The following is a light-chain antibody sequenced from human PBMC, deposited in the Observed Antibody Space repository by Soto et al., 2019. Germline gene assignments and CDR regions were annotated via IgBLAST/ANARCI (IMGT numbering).Light chain of an antibody. CDR1: NRDVGSYNL. CDR2: EVR. Sequence: QSVLTQPASVSGSPGQSITIACTGTNRDVGSYNLASWYQQRPGEAPKLIISEVRNRPSGISYRFTGSKSGNTASLTISGLQAEDEADYYCSSYTTTSTLVLGGGTK. V-gene: IGLV2-14*01. CDR3: SSYTTTSTLV. J-gene: IGLJ3*02.